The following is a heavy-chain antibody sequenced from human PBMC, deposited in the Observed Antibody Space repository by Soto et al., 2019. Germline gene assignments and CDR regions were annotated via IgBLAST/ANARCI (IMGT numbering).Heavy chain of an antibody. CDR2: INHSGST. V-gene: IGHV4-34*01. CDR1: GGSFSGYY. D-gene: IGHD2-15*01. CDR3: ARVGSVVVVAAPPPNFDY. Sequence: SETLSLTCAVYGGSFSGYYWSWIRQPPGKGLEWIGEINHSGSTNYNPSLKSRGTISVDTSKNQFSLKLSSVTAADTAVYYCARVGSVVVVAAPPPNFDYWGQGTLVTVSS. J-gene: IGHJ4*02.